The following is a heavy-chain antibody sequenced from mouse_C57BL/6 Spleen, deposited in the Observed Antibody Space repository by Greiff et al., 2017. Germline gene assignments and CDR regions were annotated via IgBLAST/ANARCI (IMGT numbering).Heavy chain of an antibody. D-gene: IGHD2-12*01. CDR3: AYLRQLYAIDY. CDR2: IYPGDGDT. J-gene: IGHJ4*01. CDR1: GYAFSSSW. V-gene: IGHV1-82*01. Sequence: QVQLQQSGPELVKPGASVKISCKASGYAFSSSWMNWVKQRPGKGLEWIGRIYPGDGDTNYNGKFKGKATLTADKSSSTAYMHLISLTSADSAVYFCAYLRQLYAIDYWGQGTSVTVSS.